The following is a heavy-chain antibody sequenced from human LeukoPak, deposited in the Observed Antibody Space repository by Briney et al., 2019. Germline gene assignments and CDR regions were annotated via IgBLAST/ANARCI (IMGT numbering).Heavy chain of an antibody. CDR3: ARASYQAAGISAR. D-gene: IGHD6-6*01. CDR1: GFTFTNYW. J-gene: IGHJ4*02. CDR2: IKEDGGEK. Sequence: SGGSLRLSCAASGFTFTNYWMSWVRQAPGKGLEWVANIKEDGGEKYYVDSVKGRFTISRDNAKNSLYLQMNNLRAEDTAVYYCARASYQAAGISARWGQGTLVTVSS. V-gene: IGHV3-7*01.